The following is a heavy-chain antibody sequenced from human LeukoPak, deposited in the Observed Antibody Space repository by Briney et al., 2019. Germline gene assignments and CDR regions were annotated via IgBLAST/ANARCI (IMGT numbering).Heavy chain of an antibody. Sequence: PSETLSLTCTVSGGSVSSGSYYWSWIRQPPGKGLEWIGYIYYSGSTNYNPSLKSRVTISVDTSKNQFSLKLSSVTAADTAVYYCARTYYYDSSGAPDYWGQGTLVTVSS. J-gene: IGHJ4*02. CDR1: GGSVSSGSYY. D-gene: IGHD3-22*01. V-gene: IGHV4-61*01. CDR2: IYYSGST. CDR3: ARTYYYDSSGAPDY.